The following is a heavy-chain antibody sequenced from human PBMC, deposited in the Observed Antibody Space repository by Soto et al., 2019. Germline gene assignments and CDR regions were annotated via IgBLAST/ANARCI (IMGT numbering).Heavy chain of an antibody. CDR1: GGSIRDYY. CDR3: ARIKRGYSYGSIIDF. V-gene: IGHV4-59*01. J-gene: IGHJ4*02. Sequence: PSETLSLTCTVSGGSIRDYYWSWIRQPPGKGLEFIGYVFYSGSTNYNPSLKSRVSITVDTPKNIFSLKLRSVTAADTAIYFCARIKRGYSYGSIIDFWGQGARVTGSA. CDR2: VFYSGST. D-gene: IGHD5-18*01.